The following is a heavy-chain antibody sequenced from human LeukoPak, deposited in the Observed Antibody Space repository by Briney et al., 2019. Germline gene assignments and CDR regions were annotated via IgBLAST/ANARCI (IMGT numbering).Heavy chain of an antibody. D-gene: IGHD5-12*01. CDR3: TEGVATVSIFDY. CDR1: GFTFSNAW. CDR2: IKSKSDGGTT. V-gene: IGHV3-15*01. J-gene: IGHJ4*02. Sequence: GGSLRLSCAASGFTFSNAWMNWVRQAPGKGLEWVGRIKSKSDGGTTDYAAPGKGRFTISRDDSKNTLYLQMNSLKTEDTAVYYCTEGVATVSIFDYWGQGTLVTVSS.